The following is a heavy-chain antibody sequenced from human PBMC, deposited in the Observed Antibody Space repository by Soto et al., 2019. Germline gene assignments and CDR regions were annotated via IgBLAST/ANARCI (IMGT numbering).Heavy chain of an antibody. D-gene: IGHD1-1*01. CDR3: AKEDHIPGLVPFDY. CDR1: GFTFSSYA. V-gene: IGHV3-23*01. Sequence: GGSLRLSCAASGFTFSSYAMSWVRQAPGKGLEWVSAISGSGGSTSYADSAKGRFTTSRDNSKNTRYLRMNSLRAEDTAVYYCAKEDHIPGLVPFDYWGQGTLVTVSS. CDR2: ISGSGGST. J-gene: IGHJ4*02.